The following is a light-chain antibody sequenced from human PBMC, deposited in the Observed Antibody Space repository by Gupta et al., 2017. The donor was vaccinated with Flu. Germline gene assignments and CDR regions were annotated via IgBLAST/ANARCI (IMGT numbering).Light chain of an antibody. CDR3: SAWDSSLNEVV. Sequence: TATITSPGNSNNVGNQGAAWLQQHQGHPPKVLSDRNNSRPSGISERFSASTSGNTASLTITGLQPEDEADYYCSAWDSSLNEVVFGGGTKVTVL. CDR2: RNN. V-gene: IGLV10-54*04. J-gene: IGLJ3*02. CDR1: SNNVGNQG.